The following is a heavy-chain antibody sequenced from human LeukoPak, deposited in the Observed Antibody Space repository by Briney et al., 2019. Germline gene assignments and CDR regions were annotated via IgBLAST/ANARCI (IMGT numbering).Heavy chain of an antibody. CDR3: ARDNSVRDEAWWFNP. Sequence: GGSLRLSCAASGFTFSAYWMTWVRQAPGKGLEWVANINEGGNSKYYVDSVRGRFTISRDKTKDLLHLQMSSLRAEDTAVYYCARDNSVRDEAWWFNPWGQGTLVTVSS. CDR1: GFTFSAYW. J-gene: IGHJ5*02. CDR2: INEGGNSK. D-gene: IGHD5-24*01. V-gene: IGHV3-7*03.